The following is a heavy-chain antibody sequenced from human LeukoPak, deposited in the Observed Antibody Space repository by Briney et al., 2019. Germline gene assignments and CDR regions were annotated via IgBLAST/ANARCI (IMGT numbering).Heavy chain of an antibody. D-gene: IGHD3-3*01. Sequence: GGSLRLSCAASGFTFSSYEMNWVRQAPGKGLEWIAYLSSSGSAFSYADSVKGRFTIARDNAKDSVYLEMNSLRADDTAVYYCARSARLMKGVVEVTALDDWGQGTLVTVSS. CDR3: ARSARLMKGVVEVTALDD. J-gene: IGHJ4*02. CDR1: GFTFSSYE. CDR2: LSSSGSAF. V-gene: IGHV3-48*03.